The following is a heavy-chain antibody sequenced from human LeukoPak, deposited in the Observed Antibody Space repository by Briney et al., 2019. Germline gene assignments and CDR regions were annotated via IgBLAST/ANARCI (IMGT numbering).Heavy chain of an antibody. CDR1: GGSISSGNYY. J-gene: IGHJ5*02. CDR2: IYTSGST. CDR3: ARSRGYSGNGNWFDP. V-gene: IGHV4-61*02. Sequence: SSETLSLTCTVSGGSISSGNYYWSWIRQPAGKGLEWIGRIYTSGSTNYNPSLKSRVTISLDTAKNQFSLRPSSVTAADTAVYYCARSRGYSGNGNWFDPWGQGTLVTVSS. D-gene: IGHD5-12*01.